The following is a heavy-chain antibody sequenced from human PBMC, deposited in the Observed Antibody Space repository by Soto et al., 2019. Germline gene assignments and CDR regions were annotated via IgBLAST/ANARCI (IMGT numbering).Heavy chain of an antibody. D-gene: IGHD1-26*01. Sequence: QVQLVESGGGVVQPGRSLRLSSAASGFTFSHYGIHWVRQAPGKGLEWLAVISYDGSNKHYADSVKGRFTVSRDNSKNTLYLQMNSLRAEYTAVYFCARYSGKYQGPIDYWGQGTLVTVSS. CDR2: ISYDGSNK. V-gene: IGHV3-30*03. CDR1: GFTFSHYG. J-gene: IGHJ4*02. CDR3: ARYSGKYQGPIDY.